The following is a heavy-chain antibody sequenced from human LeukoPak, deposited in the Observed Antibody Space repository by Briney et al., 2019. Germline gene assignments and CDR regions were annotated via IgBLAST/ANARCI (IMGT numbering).Heavy chain of an antibody. V-gene: IGHV3-20*04. CDR2: INWNGGST. D-gene: IGHD1-26*01. CDR1: GFTFDDYG. J-gene: IGHJ4*02. Sequence: GGSLRLSCAASGFTFDDYGMSWVRQAPGKGLEWVSGINWNGGSTGYADSVKGRFTISRDNAKNSLYLQMNSLRAEDTALYYCAGVGTDGSYYDDWGQGTLVTVSS. CDR3: AGVGTDGSYYDD.